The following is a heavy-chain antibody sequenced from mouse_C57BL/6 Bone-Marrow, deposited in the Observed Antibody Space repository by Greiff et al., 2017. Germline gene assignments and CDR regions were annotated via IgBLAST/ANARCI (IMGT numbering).Heavy chain of an antibody. CDR2: INPNNGGT. CDR3: ARYRDYYGSSHWYFDV. V-gene: IGHV1-18*01. D-gene: IGHD1-1*01. J-gene: IGHJ1*03. Sequence: VQLQQSGPELVKPGASVKIPCKASGYTFTDYNMDWVKQSHGKSLEWIGDINPNNGGTIYNQKFKGKATLTVDKSSSTAYMELRSLTSEDTAVYYCARYRDYYGSSHWYFDVWGTGTTVTVSS. CDR1: GYTFTDYN.